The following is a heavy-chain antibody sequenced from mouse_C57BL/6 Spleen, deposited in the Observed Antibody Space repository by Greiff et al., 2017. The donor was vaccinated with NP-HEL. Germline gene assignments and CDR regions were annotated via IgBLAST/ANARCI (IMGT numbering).Heavy chain of an antibody. CDR1: GFTFSDYY. J-gene: IGHJ4*01. CDR3: ARRGGGDYAMDY. V-gene: IGHV5-16*01. CDR2: INYDGSST. Sequence: EVKVVESEGGLVQPGSSMKLSCTASGFTFSDYYMAWVRQVPEKGLEWVANINYDGSSTYYLDSLKSRFIISRDNAKNILYLQMSSLKSEDTATYYCARRGGGDYAMDYWGQGTSVTVSS.